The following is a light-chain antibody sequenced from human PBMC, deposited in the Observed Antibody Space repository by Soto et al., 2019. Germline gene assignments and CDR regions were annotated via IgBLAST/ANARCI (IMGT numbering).Light chain of an antibody. CDR3: QHFNSYPLT. Sequence: AIQLTQSPSSLSASVGDRVTITCRASHVISSALAWYQQKPGKPPKLLIYGASSLHSGVPSRFSGSGSGTDFTLTVSRLLPEDFAPYFWQHFNSYPLTFGGGPKVEI. CDR2: GAS. J-gene: IGKJ4*01. V-gene: IGKV1-13*02. CDR1: HVISSA.